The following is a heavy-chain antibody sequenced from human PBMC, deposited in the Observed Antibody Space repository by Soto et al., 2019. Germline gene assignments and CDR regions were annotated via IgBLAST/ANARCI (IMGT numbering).Heavy chain of an antibody. CDR1: GYDYVTYA. CDR2: ISTLNGKT. CDR3: ARRVQVWSPDYYGVDL. D-gene: IGHD5-18*01. J-gene: IGHJ6*02. Sequence: QAQLVQSGAEVKKPGASVNVSCKASGYDYVTYAITWVRQRPGQGLEWMGWISTLNGKTNYAQNFQGRVTTTTETSTRIVDVELRSLRSYHTAVYYCARRVQVWSPDYYGVDLWCQGTTVTVSS. V-gene: IGHV1-18*01.